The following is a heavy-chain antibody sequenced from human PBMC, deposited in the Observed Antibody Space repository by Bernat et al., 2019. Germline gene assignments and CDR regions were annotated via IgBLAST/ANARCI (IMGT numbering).Heavy chain of an antibody. D-gene: IGHD6-19*01. Sequence: QVQLQQWGAGLLKPSETLSLTCAVYGGSFSGYYWSWIRQPPGKGLEWIGEINHSGSTNYNPSLKSRVTISVDTSKNQFSLKLGSVTAADTAVYYCARGTVASPVGAFDIWGQGTMVTVSS. J-gene: IGHJ3*02. V-gene: IGHV4-34*01. CDR3: ARGTVASPVGAFDI. CDR1: GGSFSGYY. CDR2: INHSGST.